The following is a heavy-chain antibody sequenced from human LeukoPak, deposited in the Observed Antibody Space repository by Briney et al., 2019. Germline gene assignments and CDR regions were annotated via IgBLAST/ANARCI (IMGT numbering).Heavy chain of an antibody. CDR1: GFSFDDYA. J-gene: IGHJ3*02. CDR3: ARTPSGDSSGYFTDALNI. V-gene: IGHV3-9*01. CDR2: ISWNSGNI. Sequence: PGGSLRLSCAASGFSFDDYAMHWVRQAPGKGLEWVSGISWNSGNIGYADSVKGRFTISRDNAKNSLYLLMNSLRTEDTALYYCARTPSGDSSGYFTDALNIWGQGTMVTVSS. D-gene: IGHD3-22*01.